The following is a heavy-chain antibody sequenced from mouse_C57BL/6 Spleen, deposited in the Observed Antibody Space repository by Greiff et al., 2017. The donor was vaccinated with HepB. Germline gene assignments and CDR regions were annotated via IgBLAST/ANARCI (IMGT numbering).Heavy chain of an antibody. CDR3: ARHRDYYVSSYGAMDY. Sequence: EVKLMESGGGLVQPGGSLKLSCAASGFTFSDYGMAWVRQAPRKGPEWVAFISNLAYSIYYADTVTGRFTISRENAKNTLYLEMSSLRSEDTAMYYCARHRDYYVSSYGAMDYWGQGTSVTVSS. CDR2: ISNLAYSI. CDR1: GFTFSDYG. V-gene: IGHV5-15*01. J-gene: IGHJ4*01. D-gene: IGHD1-1*01.